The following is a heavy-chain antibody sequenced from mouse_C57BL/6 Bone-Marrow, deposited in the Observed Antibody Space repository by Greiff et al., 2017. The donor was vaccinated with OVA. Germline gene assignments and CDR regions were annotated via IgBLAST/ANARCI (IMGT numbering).Heavy chain of an antibody. D-gene: IGHD3-2*02. CDR2: IYPGSGNT. J-gene: IGHJ4*01. CDR3: ARSRLRLASYYAMDY. V-gene: IGHV1-76*01. Sequence: QVQLQQSGAELVRPGASVKLSCKASGYTFTDYYINWVKQRPGQGLEWIARIYPGSGNTYYTEKFKGKATLTAEKSSSTAYMQLSSLTSEDSAVYFCARSRLRLASYYAMDYWGQGTSVTVSS. CDR1: GYTFTDYY.